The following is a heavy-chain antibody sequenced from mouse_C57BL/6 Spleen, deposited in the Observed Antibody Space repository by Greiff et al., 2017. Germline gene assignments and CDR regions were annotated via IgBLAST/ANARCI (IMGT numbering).Heavy chain of an antibody. CDR2: INPYNGGT. CDR3: ARSDYSNSDYYAMDY. D-gene: IGHD2-5*01. Sequence: VQLQQSGPVLVKPGASVKMSCKASGYTFTDYYMNWVKQSHGKSLEWIGVINPYNGGTSYNQKFKGKATLTVDKSSSTAYMELNSLTSEDSAVYYCARSDYSNSDYYAMDYWGQGTSVTVSS. J-gene: IGHJ4*01. V-gene: IGHV1-19*01. CDR1: GYTFTDYY.